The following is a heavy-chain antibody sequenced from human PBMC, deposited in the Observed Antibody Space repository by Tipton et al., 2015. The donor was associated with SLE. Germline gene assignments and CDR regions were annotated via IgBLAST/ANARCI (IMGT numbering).Heavy chain of an antibody. CDR1: GFTFDDYA. Sequence: SLRLSCAASGFTFDDYAMHWVRQAPGKGLEWVSGISWNSGSIGYADSVKGRFTISRDNAKNSLYLQMNSLRAEDTALYYCAKDMVADFWSGYNFDYWGQGTLVTVSS. J-gene: IGHJ4*02. V-gene: IGHV3-9*01. CDR2: ISWNSGSI. D-gene: IGHD3-3*01. CDR3: AKDMVADFWSGYNFDY.